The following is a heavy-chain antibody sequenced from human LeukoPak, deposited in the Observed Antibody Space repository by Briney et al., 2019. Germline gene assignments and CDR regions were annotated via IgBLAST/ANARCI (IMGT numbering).Heavy chain of an antibody. D-gene: IGHD6-13*01. J-gene: IGHJ3*02. CDR3: ARTTRSWYEDNDAFDI. CDR2: INAGNGNT. CDR1: AYTFTIYT. V-gene: IGHV1-3*01. Sequence: ASVKVSCKASAYTFTIYTIHWVRQAPGQRLEWMGWINAGNGNTRYSQNFQGRVTITRDTSATTAYMELSSLRSGDTAVYYCARTTRSWYEDNDAFDIWGQGTTVTVS.